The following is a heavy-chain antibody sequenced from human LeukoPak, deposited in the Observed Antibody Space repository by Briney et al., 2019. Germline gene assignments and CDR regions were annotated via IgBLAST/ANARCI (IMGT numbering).Heavy chain of an antibody. J-gene: IGHJ4*02. D-gene: IGHD4-11*01. CDR3: ATSYSPFGLIDY. Sequence: GGSLRLSCAASGFTVSSNYMSWVRQAPGKGLKWVSVIYSGGSTYYADSVKGRFTISRDNSKNTLYLQMNSLRAEDTAVYYCATSYSPFGLIDYWGQGTLVTVSS. V-gene: IGHV3-66*02. CDR2: IYSGGST. CDR1: GFTVSSNY.